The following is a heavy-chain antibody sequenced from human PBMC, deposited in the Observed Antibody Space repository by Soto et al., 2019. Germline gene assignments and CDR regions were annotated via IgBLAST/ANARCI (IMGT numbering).Heavy chain of an antibody. D-gene: IGHD3-16*01. CDR2: ISGYNANT. V-gene: IGHV1-18*01. CDR3: ARMGDVPYYYYGLDV. Sequence: QVQLMQSGAEVKKPGASVKVSCKASGYSFTRYGISWVRQAPGQGLEWMGWISGYNANTNYPENLQGRVTMTTDTSTSTAYMEVRNLISDDTAVYYCARMGDVPYYYYGLDVWGQGTTVTVSS. CDR1: GYSFTRYG. J-gene: IGHJ6*02.